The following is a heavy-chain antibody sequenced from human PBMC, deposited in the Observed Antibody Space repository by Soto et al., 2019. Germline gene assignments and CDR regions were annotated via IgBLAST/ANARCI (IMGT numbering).Heavy chain of an antibody. V-gene: IGHV4-39*01. J-gene: IGHJ3*02. D-gene: IGHD2-21*01. CDR2: IYCSGST. CDR3: ARRPGEADAFDI. CDR1: GGSLISSSYY. Sequence: PSETLSLTCSVSGGSLISSSYYWGWIRQPPGKGLEWIGGIYCSGSTYYNPSLKSRVTISVDTSKNQFSLKLSSVTAADTAVYYCARRPGEADAFDIWGQGTMVTV.